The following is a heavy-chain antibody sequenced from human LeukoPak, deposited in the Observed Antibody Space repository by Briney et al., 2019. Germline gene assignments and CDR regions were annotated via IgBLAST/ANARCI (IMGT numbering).Heavy chain of an antibody. D-gene: IGHD2-8*01. CDR2: IYASGST. CDR3: ARSRFESNVPFFDF. CDR1: GASISSYY. Sequence: SETLSLTCTVSGASISSYYWSWIRQPAGKGLEWIGRIYASGSTNFNPSPTTRVTMSVDTSKNQFSLRLKSVTAADTALYYCARSRFESNVPFFDFWGQGILVTVSS. J-gene: IGHJ4*02. V-gene: IGHV4-4*07.